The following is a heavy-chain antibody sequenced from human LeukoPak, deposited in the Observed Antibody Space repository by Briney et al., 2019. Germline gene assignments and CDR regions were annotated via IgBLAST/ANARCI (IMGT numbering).Heavy chain of an antibody. CDR2: VSSDGGST. CDR3: ARDGCSSTSCQGDYYYYMDV. D-gene: IGHD2-2*01. V-gene: IGHV3-74*01. CDR1: GFTFSSYW. J-gene: IGHJ6*03. Sequence: GGSLRLSCAASGFTFSSYWMHWVRQAPGKGLVWVSRVSSDGGSTSYADSVNGRFTISRDNAKNTLYLQMNSLRAEDTAVYYCARDGCSSTSCQGDYYYYMDVWGKGTTVTVSS.